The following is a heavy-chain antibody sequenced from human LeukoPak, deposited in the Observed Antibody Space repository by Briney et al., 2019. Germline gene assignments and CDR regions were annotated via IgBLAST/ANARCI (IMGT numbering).Heavy chain of an antibody. J-gene: IGHJ4*02. CDR1: GGTFSSYA. D-gene: IGHD6-13*01. CDR3: ARVKSKGLSSSWYPPHFDY. CDR2: IIPIFGTA. Sequence: GASVKVSCKASGGTFSSYAINWVRQAPGQGLEWMGGIIPIFGTANYAQKFQGRVTITADKSTSTAYMELSSLRSEDTAVYYCARVKSKGLSSSWYPPHFDYWGQGTLVTVSS. V-gene: IGHV1-69*06.